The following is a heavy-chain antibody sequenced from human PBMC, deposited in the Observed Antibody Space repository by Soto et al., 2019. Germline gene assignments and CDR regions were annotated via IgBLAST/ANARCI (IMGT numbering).Heavy chain of an antibody. CDR2: IYWDDAK. V-gene: IGHV2-5*02. J-gene: IGHJ4*02. D-gene: IGHD3-16*01. Sequence: QITLKESGPTLVKPTQTLTLTCTFSGFSLSASGVGVGWIRQPPGKALEWLAMIYWDDAKHYSPSLKSSLTITKETTKNQGVLTMTNRDPVDTATYYCAHKGGGDRILDYWGQGTLVTVSS. CDR3: AHKGGGDRILDY. CDR1: GFSLSASGVG.